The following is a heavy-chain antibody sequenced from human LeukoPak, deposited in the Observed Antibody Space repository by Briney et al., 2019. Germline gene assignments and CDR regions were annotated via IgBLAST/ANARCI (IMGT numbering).Heavy chain of an antibody. V-gene: IGHV3-23*01. CDR2: ISASGGTK. CDR1: GFTLSSYA. J-gene: IGHJ6*03. CDR3: AKVMKGSERLTMVRGVIIKTAGLYYMDV. D-gene: IGHD3-10*01. Sequence: GGSLTLSCAASGFTLSSYALSWIRQPPGKGLEWVSRISASGGTKNYADSVKGRFTISRDNSKNTVYLQMNSLRAEDTAVYYCAKVMKGSERLTMVRGVIIKTAGLYYMDVWGKGTTVTVSS.